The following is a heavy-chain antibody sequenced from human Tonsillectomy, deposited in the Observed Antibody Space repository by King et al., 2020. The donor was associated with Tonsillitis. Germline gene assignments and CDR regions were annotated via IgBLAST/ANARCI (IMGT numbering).Heavy chain of an antibody. V-gene: IGHV3-30*18. CDR2: ISYDGSIK. D-gene: IGHD1-7*01. Sequence: QLVQSGGGVVQPGRSLRLSCAASGFTFSSYGMHWVRQAPGKGLEWVAVISYDGSIKYFGDSVKGRFTISRDNSKNTLYLQMNNLRAADTAVYYCAKTSGTTGWFDPWGQGTLVTVSS. J-gene: IGHJ5*02. CDR3: AKTSGTTGWFDP. CDR1: GFTFSSYG.